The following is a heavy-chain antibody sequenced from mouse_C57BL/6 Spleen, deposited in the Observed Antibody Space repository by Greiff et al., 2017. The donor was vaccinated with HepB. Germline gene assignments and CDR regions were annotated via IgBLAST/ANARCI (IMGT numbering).Heavy chain of an antibody. D-gene: IGHD2-14*01. CDR3: TRYGRYDHRDYAIDY. CDR2: ISSGGDYI. J-gene: IGHJ4*01. Sequence: DVKLVESGEGLVKPGGSLKLSCAASGFTFSSYAMSWVRQTPEKRLEWVAYISSGGDYIYYADTVKGRFTISRDNARNTLYLQMSSLKSEDTAMYYCTRYGRYDHRDYAIDYWGQGTSVTVSS. CDR1: GFTFSSYA. V-gene: IGHV5-9-1*02.